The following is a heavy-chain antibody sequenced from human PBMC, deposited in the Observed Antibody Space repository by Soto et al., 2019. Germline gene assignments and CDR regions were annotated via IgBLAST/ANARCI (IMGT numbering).Heavy chain of an antibody. Sequence: ASVKVSCKASGGTFSSYAISWVRQAPGQGLEWMGGIIPIFGTANYAQKFQGRVTITADESTSPAYMELSSLRSEDTAVYYCAREVSKLIGPEPYYFDYWGQGTLVTVSS. J-gene: IGHJ4*02. V-gene: IGHV1-69*13. CDR3: AREVSKLIGPEPYYFDY. CDR2: IIPIFGTA. CDR1: GGTFSSYA. D-gene: IGHD3-16*02.